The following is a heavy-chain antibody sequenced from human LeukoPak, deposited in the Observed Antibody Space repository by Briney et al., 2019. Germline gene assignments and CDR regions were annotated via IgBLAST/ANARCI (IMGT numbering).Heavy chain of an antibody. Sequence: SETLSLTCTVSGGSINSYYRSWIRQLPGKGLQSIGYIYDSGSTRYNPSLKSRVTMSVDTSNNQFSMNLTSVTAADTAVYYCARVQVRELFPDFWGQGTLVTVSS. J-gene: IGHJ4*02. CDR3: ARVQVRELFPDF. CDR1: GGSINSYY. D-gene: IGHD3-10*01. CDR2: IYDSGST. V-gene: IGHV4-59*01.